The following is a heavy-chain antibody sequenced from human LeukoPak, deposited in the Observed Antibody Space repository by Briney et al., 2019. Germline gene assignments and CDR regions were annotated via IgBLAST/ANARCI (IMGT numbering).Heavy chain of an antibody. CDR3: ARGRFDY. Sequence: SETLSLTCAVYGGSFSGYYWSWIRQPPGKGLEWIGEINHSGSTNYNPSLKSRVTISVDTSKNQFSLKLSSVTAADTAVYYCARGRFDYWGQGTPVTVSS. CDR1: GGSFSGYY. V-gene: IGHV4-34*01. J-gene: IGHJ4*02. CDR2: INHSGST.